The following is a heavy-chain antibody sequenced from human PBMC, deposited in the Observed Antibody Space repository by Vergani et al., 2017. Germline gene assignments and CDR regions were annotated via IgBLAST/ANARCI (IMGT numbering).Heavy chain of an antibody. Sequence: QVQLQQWGAGLLKPSETLSLTCAVYGGSFSGYYWSWIRQPPGKGLEWIGEINHSGSTNYNPSLQSRVTISVDTSKNQFSLKLSSVTAADTAVYYCARLRRSNWGYHDWYFDLWGRGTLVTVSS. V-gene: IGHV4-34*01. CDR1: GGSFSGYY. CDR3: ARLRRSNWGYHDWYFDL. CDR2: INHSGST. D-gene: IGHD7-27*01. J-gene: IGHJ2*01.